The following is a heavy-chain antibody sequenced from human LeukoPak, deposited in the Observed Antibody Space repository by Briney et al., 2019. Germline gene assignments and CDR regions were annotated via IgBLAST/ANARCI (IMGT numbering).Heavy chain of an antibody. CDR2: ISSSSSTI. CDR1: GFTFSSYS. D-gene: IGHD3-10*01. J-gene: IGHJ6*02. Sequence: PGGSLRLSCAASGFTFSSYSMNWVRQAPGKGLEWVSYISSSSSTIYYADSVKGRFTISRDNAKNSLYLQMNSLRAEDTAVYYCAGNDGSGSYYKDYYYGMDVWGQGTTVTVSS. CDR3: AGNDGSGSYYKDYYYGMDV. V-gene: IGHV3-48*04.